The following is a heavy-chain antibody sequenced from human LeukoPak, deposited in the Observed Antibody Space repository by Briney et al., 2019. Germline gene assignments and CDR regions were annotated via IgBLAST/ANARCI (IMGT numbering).Heavy chain of an antibody. D-gene: IGHD2-15*01. CDR1: GFTFSDYG. Sequence: GGTLRLSCAASGFTFSDYGMSWVRQAPGKGLEWISSISSTGGTTYYADSVKGRFTISRDNSKNTLFLQVNSLRAEDTAIYYCAKNGDRGAYCSGGSCFPQLTPDYWGQGTLVTVSS. J-gene: IGHJ4*02. CDR3: AKNGDRGAYCSGGSCFPQLTPDY. V-gene: IGHV3-23*01. CDR2: ISSTGGTT.